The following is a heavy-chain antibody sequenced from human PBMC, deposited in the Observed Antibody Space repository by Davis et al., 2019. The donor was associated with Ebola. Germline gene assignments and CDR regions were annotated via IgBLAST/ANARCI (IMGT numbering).Heavy chain of an antibody. Sequence: GESLKISCVASGFTFSTDSMNWVRQAPGKGLEWVSYISRSGSTMYYADSVKGRFSISRDNAKNSLYLQMNSLRDEDTAVYYCARDYDFWSGYSDWGQGTLVTVSS. V-gene: IGHV3-48*02. CDR3: ARDYDFWSGYSD. J-gene: IGHJ4*02. D-gene: IGHD3-3*01. CDR1: GFTFSTDS. CDR2: ISRSGSTM.